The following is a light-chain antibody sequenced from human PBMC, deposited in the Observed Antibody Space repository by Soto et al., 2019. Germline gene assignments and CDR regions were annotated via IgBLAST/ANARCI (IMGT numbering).Light chain of an antibody. V-gene: IGLV2-14*03. CDR1: SSDVGGFNY. Sequence: QSALTQPASVSGSPGQSITISCTGTSSDVGGFNYVSWYQQHPGKAPKLMIYDVTNRPSGVSYRISGSKSGNTASLTISGLQAEDEADYYCNSYTSSSTDVFGTGTKLTVL. CDR2: DVT. CDR3: NSYTSSSTDV. J-gene: IGLJ1*01.